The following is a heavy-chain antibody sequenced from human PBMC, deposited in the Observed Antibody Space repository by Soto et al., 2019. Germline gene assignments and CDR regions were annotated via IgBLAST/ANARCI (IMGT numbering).Heavy chain of an antibody. V-gene: IGHV3-23*01. CDR2: ITGSGDST. J-gene: IGHJ4*02. CDR1: GFTFSRHA. CDR3: AKDLQFSGWLSAQTFDY. Sequence: EVQLLESGGGLVQPGGSLRLSCAVSGFTFSRHAMSWVRQAPGKGLEGVSSITGSGDSTYYADSVKGRFTISRDKSKSTLYLQMNSLRAEDTAVYYCAKDLQFSGWLSAQTFDYWGQGTQVTVSS. D-gene: IGHD6-19*01.